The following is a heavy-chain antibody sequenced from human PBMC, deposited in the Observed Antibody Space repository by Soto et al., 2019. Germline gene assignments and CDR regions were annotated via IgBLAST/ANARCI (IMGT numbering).Heavy chain of an antibody. D-gene: IGHD4-17*01. CDR1: VDSISSGNW. V-gene: IGHV4-4*02. J-gene: IGHJ4*02. CDR2: IYHSGTT. CDR3: AREPNYGGNAGYFDY. Sequence: QVQLQESGPGLVKPSGTLSLTCSVSVDSISSGNWWTWVRQPPGKGLEWIGEIYHSGTTNYSPSLKSRVTISVDKSKNQFSLKLTSVTAADTAVYYCAREPNYGGNAGYFDYWGQGTLVTVSP.